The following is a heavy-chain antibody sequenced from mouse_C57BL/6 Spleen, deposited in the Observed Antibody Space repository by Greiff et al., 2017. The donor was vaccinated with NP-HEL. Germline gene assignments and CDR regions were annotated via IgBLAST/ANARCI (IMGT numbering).Heavy chain of an antibody. J-gene: IGHJ1*03. CDR2: ISYDGSN. CDR3: ARESLDWYFDV. Sequence: EVKLMESGPGLVKPSQSLSLTCSVTGYSITSGYYWNWIRQFPGNKLEWMGYISYDGSNNYNPSLKNRISITRDTSKNQFFVKLNSVTTEDAATYYCARESLDWYFDVWGTGTTVTVSS. V-gene: IGHV3-6*01. CDR1: GYSITSGYY.